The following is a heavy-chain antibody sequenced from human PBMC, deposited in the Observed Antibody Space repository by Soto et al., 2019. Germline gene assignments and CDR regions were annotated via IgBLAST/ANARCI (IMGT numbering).Heavy chain of an antibody. CDR1: GYTLTELS. CDR2: FDPEDGET. V-gene: IGHV1-24*01. D-gene: IGHD3-3*01. CDR3: ATAVLRFLEWLGPQGGMDV. J-gene: IGHJ6*02. Sequence: ASVKVSCKVSGYTLTELSMHWVRQAPGKGLEWMGGFDPEDGETIYAQKFQGRVTMTEDTSTDTAYMELSSLRSEDTAVYYCATAVLRFLEWLGPQGGMDVWGQGTTVTVSS.